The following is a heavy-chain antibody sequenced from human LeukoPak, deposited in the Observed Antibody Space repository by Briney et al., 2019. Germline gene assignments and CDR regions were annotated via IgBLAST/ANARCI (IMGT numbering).Heavy chain of an antibody. J-gene: IGHJ4*02. CDR1: GYTFTGYY. V-gene: IGHV1-2*04. Sequence: GASVKVSCKASGYTFTGYYMHWVRQAPGQGLEWMGWINPNSGGTNYAQKFQGWVTMTRDTSISTAYMELSRLRSDDTAVYYCARSSSYGSGSYIDYWGQGTLVTVSS. D-gene: IGHD3-10*01. CDR2: INPNSGGT. CDR3: ARSSSYGSGSYIDY.